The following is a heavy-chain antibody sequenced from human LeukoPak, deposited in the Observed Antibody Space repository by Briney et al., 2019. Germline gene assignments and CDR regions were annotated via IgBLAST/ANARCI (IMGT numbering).Heavy chain of an antibody. D-gene: IGHD3-10*01. J-gene: IGHJ4*02. CDR1: GFSLTTSGVG. V-gene: IGHV2-5*02. CDR2: IYWDDDK. Sequence: SGPTLVNPTQTLTLACTFSGFSLTTSGVGVGWIRQPPGKALEWLALIYWDDDKRYSPSLKSRLTITKDTSKNQVVLTMTNMDPVDTATYYCAHSQEVGLWFGELFGPFDYWGQGTLVTVSS. CDR3: AHSQEVGLWFGELFGPFDY.